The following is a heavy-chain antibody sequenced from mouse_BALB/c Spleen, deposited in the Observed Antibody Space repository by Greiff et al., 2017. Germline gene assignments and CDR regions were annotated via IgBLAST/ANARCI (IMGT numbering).Heavy chain of an antibody. CDR1: GFTFSSYA. V-gene: IGHV5-9-3*01. D-gene: IGHD1-2*01. CDR2: ISSGGSYT. J-gene: IGHJ2*01. Sequence: EVQLVESGGGLVKPGGSLKLSCAASGFTFSSYAMSWVRQTPEKRLEWVATISSGGSYTYYPDTVKGRFTISRDNAKNTLYLQMSSLKSEDTAMYYCARHLRLRLDYWGQGTTLTVSS. CDR3: ARHLRLRLDY.